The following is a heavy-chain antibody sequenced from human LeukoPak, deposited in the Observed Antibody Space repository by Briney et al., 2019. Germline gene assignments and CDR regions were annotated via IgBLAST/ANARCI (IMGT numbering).Heavy chain of an antibody. V-gene: IGHV4-34*01. CDR3: ASTSSGSGSYLSY. Sequence: SETLSLTCAVYGGSFSGYYCSWIRQPPGKGLEWIGEINHSESTNYNPSLKSRVTISVDTSKNQFSLKLSSVTAADTAVYYCASTSSGSGSYLSYWGQGTLVTVSS. CDR1: GGSFSGYY. D-gene: IGHD3-10*01. J-gene: IGHJ1*01. CDR2: INHSEST.